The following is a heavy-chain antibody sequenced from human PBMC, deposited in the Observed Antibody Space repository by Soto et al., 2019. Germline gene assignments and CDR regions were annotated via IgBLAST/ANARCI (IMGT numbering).Heavy chain of an antibody. J-gene: IGHJ1*01. CDR3: AKDRPNYFGSPWGYYEPGGDC. CDR1: GFDFNTYA. Sequence: GGSLRLSCAASGFDFNTYAMSWVRQAPGRGLEWVSSITGSGSTAFYPDSVRGRFSISRDNSKNTLYLQMNSLRVEDTALYYCAKDRPNYFGSPWGYYEPGGDCWGQGTLVTVSS. D-gene: IGHD3-10*01. CDR2: ITGSGSTA. V-gene: IGHV3-23*01.